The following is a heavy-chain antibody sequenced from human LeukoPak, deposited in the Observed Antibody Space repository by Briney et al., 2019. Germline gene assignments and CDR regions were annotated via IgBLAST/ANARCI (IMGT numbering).Heavy chain of an antibody. J-gene: IGHJ4*02. V-gene: IGHV1-18*01. CDR2: ISAYNGNT. CDR1: GYTFTSYG. Sequence: GASVTVSFKASGYTFTSYGISWVRQAPGQRLEWMGWISAYNGNTNYAQKLQGRVTMTTDTSTSTAYMELRSLRSDDTAVYYCARDLSTIFGVVIYFDYWGQGTLDTVSS. D-gene: IGHD3-3*01. CDR3: ARDLSTIFGVVIYFDY.